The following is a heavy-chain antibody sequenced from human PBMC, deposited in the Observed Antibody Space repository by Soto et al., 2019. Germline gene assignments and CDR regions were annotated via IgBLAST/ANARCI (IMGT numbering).Heavy chain of an antibody. J-gene: IGHJ5*02. CDR1: GFIFENLG. D-gene: IGHD1-26*01. CDR2: ISGSGFKK. CDR3: AKNQGVELVPLATVDWFDP. V-gene: IGHV3-23*01. Sequence: GGSLRLSCAASGFIFENLGMSWVRQAPGKGLEWISSISGSGFKKYYADSVKGRFTISRDNSKSTVYLELNNLSAEDTAVYHCAKNQGVELVPLATVDWFDPWGQGSVVTVSS.